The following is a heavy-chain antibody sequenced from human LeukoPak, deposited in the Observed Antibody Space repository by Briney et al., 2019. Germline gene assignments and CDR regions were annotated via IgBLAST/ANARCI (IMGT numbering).Heavy chain of an antibody. CDR3: VRDGAAAGWDYDY. Sequence: GGSLRLSCAASGFTFSNYGMHWVRQAPGKGLEWVAVIWADGSKKYYGDSVKGRFTISRDNSKNTLYPQMNSLRAEDTAVYHCVRDGAAAGWDYDYWGQGILVTVSS. D-gene: IGHD6-13*01. J-gene: IGHJ4*02. V-gene: IGHV3-33*01. CDR2: IWADGSKK. CDR1: GFTFSNYG.